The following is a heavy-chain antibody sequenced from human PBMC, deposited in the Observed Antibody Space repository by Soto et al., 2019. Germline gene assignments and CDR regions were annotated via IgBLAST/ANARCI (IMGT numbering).Heavy chain of an antibody. CDR1: GGSISSSSYY. Sequence: QLQLQESGPGLVKPSETLSLTCTVSGGSISSSSYYWGWIRQPPGKGLEWIGSIYYSGSTYYNPSLKSRVTISVDTSKNQVSLKLSSVTAEDTAVYYCAGLPDYGDYGRYFDYWGQGTLVTVSS. CDR3: AGLPDYGDYGRYFDY. CDR2: IYYSGST. D-gene: IGHD4-17*01. J-gene: IGHJ4*02. V-gene: IGHV4-39*01.